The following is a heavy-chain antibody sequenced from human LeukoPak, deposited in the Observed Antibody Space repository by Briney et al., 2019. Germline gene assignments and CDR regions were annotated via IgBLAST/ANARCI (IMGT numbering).Heavy chain of an antibody. V-gene: IGHV3-21*01. J-gene: IGHJ4*02. D-gene: IGHD5-18*01. CDR1: GFTFSTYN. CDR2: ISSSSNYI. Sequence: GGSLRLSCAASGFTFSTYNMNWVRQAPGKGLEWVSSISSSSNYIYYADSVKGRFTISRDNAKNSLYLQMNSLRAEDTAVYYCARGPRAWIQLWLGVIFDYWGQGTLVTVSS. CDR3: ARGPRAWIQLWLGVIFDY.